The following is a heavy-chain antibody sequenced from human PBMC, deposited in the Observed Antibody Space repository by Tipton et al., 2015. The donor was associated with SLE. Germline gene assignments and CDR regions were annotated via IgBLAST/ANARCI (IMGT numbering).Heavy chain of an antibody. V-gene: IGHV4-34*01. J-gene: IGHJ4*01. CDR1: GGSFSGYY. CDR3: ARGAKARITLVRVRPYYFDY. Sequence: TLSLTCAVYGGSFSGYYWSWIRQPPGKGLEWIGESNTSGNTNYNPSLKSRVTIFVDRSKNQLSLKMTSVTAADSAVYFCARGAKARITLVRVRPYYFDYWGQGSLVTVSS. CDR2: SNTSGNT. D-gene: IGHD3-10*01.